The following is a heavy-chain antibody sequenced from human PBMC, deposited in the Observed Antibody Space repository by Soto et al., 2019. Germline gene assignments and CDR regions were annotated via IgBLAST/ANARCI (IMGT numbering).Heavy chain of an antibody. J-gene: IGHJ5*02. V-gene: IGHV1-69*01. CDR1: GGTFSSYA. CDR2: IIPIFGTA. D-gene: IGHD5-12*01. Sequence: QVQLVQSGAEVKKPGSSVKVSCKASGGTFSSYAISWVRQAPGQGLEWMGGIIPIFGTANYAQKFQGRVTITADESTSTAYMEISSLRSEDTAVYYCARSNSGYDPVGRWFDPWGQGTLVTVSS. CDR3: ARSNSGYDPVGRWFDP.